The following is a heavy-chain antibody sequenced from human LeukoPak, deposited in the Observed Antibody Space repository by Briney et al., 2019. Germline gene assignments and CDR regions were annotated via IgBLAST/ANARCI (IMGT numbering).Heavy chain of an antibody. Sequence: PSETLSLTCTVSGYSISSGYYWGWIRQPPGKGLEWIGSIYYSGSTYYNPSLKSRVTISVDTSKNQFSLKLSSVTAADTAVYYCARHACSGWYCYFDYWGQGTLVTVSS. J-gene: IGHJ4*02. CDR3: ARHACSGWYCYFDY. D-gene: IGHD6-19*01. CDR1: GYSISSGYY. CDR2: IYYSGST. V-gene: IGHV4-38-2*02.